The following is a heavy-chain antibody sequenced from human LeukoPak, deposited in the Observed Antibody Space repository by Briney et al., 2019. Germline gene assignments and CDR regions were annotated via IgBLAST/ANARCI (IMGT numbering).Heavy chain of an antibody. CDR2: ISYNGSNK. D-gene: IGHD3-10*01. V-gene: IGHV3-30-3*01. CDR1: GFTFSSYA. Sequence: GSLRLSCAASGFTFSSYAMHWVRQAPGKGLEWVAVISYNGSNKYYADSVKGRFTISRDNSKNTLYLQMNSLRAEDTAVYYCARTGTYGSGDYWGQGTLVTVSS. J-gene: IGHJ4*02. CDR3: ARTGTYGSGDY.